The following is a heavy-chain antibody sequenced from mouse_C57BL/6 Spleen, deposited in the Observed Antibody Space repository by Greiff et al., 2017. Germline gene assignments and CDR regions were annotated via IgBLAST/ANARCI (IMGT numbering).Heavy chain of an antibody. J-gene: IGHJ2*01. CDR3: ARGGLLLRYRFYY. D-gene: IGHD1-1*01. CDR1: GYTFTDYY. Sequence: EVQLQQSGPELVKPGASVKISCKASGYTFTDYYMNWVKQSHGKSLEWIGDINPNNGGTSYNQKFKGKATLTVDKSSSTAYMELRSLTSEDSAVYYCARGGLLLRYRFYYWDQGTTLTVSS. V-gene: IGHV1-26*01. CDR2: INPNNGGT.